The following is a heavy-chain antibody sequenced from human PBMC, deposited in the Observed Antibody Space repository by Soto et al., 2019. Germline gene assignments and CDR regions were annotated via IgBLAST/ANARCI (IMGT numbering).Heavy chain of an antibody. CDR2: ITWDGETS. J-gene: IGHJ4*02. CDR3: AKHKDGALDH. V-gene: IGHV3-43D*04. D-gene: IGHD3-10*01. Sequence: EVQLVESGGVVIQPGGSLRLSCAASGFTFDDYAMEWVRQAPGKGLEWVSLITWDGETSYYADSVKGRFTISRDNSRNSLYLQMNSLRTEDTAFYYCAKHKDGALDHWGQGTLVTVSS. CDR1: GFTFDDYA.